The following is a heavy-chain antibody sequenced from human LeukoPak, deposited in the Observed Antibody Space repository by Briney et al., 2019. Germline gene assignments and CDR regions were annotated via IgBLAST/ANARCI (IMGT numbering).Heavy chain of an antibody. V-gene: IGHV3-43*02. CDR1: GVGLDVRS. J-gene: IGHJ1*01. D-gene: IGHD2-21*02. CDR3: VKDSPILRFQH. CDR2: ISGDGIST. Sequence: GCSGRPSSAERGVGLDVRSMRSVRQAPGKGLEWVSLISGDGISTYYADSVTGRFTICRDNSKNSLYLQMNGLRTQDSVLYYYVKDSPILRFQH.